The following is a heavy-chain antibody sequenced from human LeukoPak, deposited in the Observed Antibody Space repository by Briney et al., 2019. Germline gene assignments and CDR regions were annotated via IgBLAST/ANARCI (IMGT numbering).Heavy chain of an antibody. D-gene: IGHD3-22*01. V-gene: IGHV3-30*14. J-gene: IGHJ4*02. Sequence: GGSLRLSCAASGFTFSSYSMHWVRQAPGKGLEWMAVISFDGSIKHYADSVEGRFTISRDNSKNTLYLQMNSLRAEDTAVYYCARDVDFYYDSSGYTDYWGQGTLVTVSS. CDR3: ARDVDFYYDSSGYTDY. CDR1: GFTFSSYS. CDR2: ISFDGSIK.